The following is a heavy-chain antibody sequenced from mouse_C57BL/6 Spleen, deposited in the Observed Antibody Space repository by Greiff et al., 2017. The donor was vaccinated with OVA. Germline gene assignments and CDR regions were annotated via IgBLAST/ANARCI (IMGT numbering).Heavy chain of an antibody. CDR1: GFSLTSYG. J-gene: IGHJ4*01. D-gene: IGHD1-1*01. V-gene: IGHV2-2*01. Sequence: VQLQQSGPGLVQPSQSLSITCTVSGFSLTSYGVHWVRQSPGKGLEWLGVICSGGSTDYNAAFISRLSISKDNFKRQVFFTMNSLQADYTAIYYCARSITTVVASPYYAMDYGGQGTSVTVSS. CDR3: ARSITTVVASPYYAMDY. CDR2: ICSGGST.